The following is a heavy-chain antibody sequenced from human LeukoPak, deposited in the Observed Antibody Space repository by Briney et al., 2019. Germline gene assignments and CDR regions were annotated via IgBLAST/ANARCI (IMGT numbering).Heavy chain of an antibody. CDR1: GFTFSSYE. V-gene: IGHV3-48*03. CDR2: ISTTGDGI. Sequence: GRSLRLSCAASGFTFSSYEMNWVRQAPGKGLEWISYISTTGDGIQYADSVKGRFTISRDNAKNSLYLQMNSLRAEDTALYYCAKGGPEPYSSSWYGSGYWGQGTLVTVSS. CDR3: AKGGPEPYSSSWYGSGY. D-gene: IGHD6-13*01. J-gene: IGHJ4*02.